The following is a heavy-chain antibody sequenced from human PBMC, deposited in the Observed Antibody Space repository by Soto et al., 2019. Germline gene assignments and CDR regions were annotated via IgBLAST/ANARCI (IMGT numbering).Heavy chain of an antibody. CDR3: ARDMWNIVVVPAAIGRGYYYYGMDV. V-gene: IGHV1-69*06. CDR2: IIPIFGTA. CDR1: GGTFSSYA. J-gene: IGHJ6*02. D-gene: IGHD2-2*02. Sequence: SVMFSFKASGGTFSSYAISWVRQAPGQGLEWMGGIIPIFGTANYAQKFQGRVTITADKSTSTAYMELSSLRSEDTAVYYCARDMWNIVVVPAAIGRGYYYYGMDVWGQGTTVTVSS.